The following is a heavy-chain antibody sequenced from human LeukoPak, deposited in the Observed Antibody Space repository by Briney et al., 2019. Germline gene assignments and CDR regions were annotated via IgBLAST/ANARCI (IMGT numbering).Heavy chain of an antibody. Sequence: PSETLSLTCTVSGYSISSGYYWGWIRQPPGKGLEWIGSIYHSGSTYYNPSLKSRVTISVDTSKNQFSLKLSSVTAADTAVYYCARRVGYCSGGSCLNWFDPWGQGTLVTVSS. D-gene: IGHD2-15*01. J-gene: IGHJ5*02. CDR1: GYSISSGYY. V-gene: IGHV4-38-2*02. CDR2: IYHSGST. CDR3: ARRVGYCSGGSCLNWFDP.